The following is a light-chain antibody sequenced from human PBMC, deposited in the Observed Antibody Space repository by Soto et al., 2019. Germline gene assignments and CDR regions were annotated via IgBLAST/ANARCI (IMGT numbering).Light chain of an antibody. V-gene: IGLV2-11*01. CDR1: STDIGGYNY. CDR2: DVN. CDR3: CSYAGNFLKV. J-gene: IGLJ1*01. Sequence: QSVLTQPRSVSGSPGQSVTISCTGTSTDIGGYNYVSWYQQYPGKAPKLIISDVNKRPSGVPDRFSGSKSGNTASLTISGLQAEDPAAYYCCSYAGNFLKVFGTGTKLT.